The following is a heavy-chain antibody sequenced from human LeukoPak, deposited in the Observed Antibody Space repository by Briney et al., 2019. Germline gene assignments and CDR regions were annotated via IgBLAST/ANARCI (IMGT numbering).Heavy chain of an antibody. Sequence: PGGSLGLSCVASEFTFGSYWMTWVRQAPGKGLEWVANINQDGRKEHYVDSVKGRFTISRDNAKNFLYLQMNSLGAEDTAVYYCARDSSPYCGDDCYFDAFDLWGQGTMVTVSS. D-gene: IGHD2-21*02. CDR3: ARDSSPYCGDDCYFDAFDL. CDR2: INQDGRKE. CDR1: EFTFGSYW. V-gene: IGHV3-7*03. J-gene: IGHJ3*01.